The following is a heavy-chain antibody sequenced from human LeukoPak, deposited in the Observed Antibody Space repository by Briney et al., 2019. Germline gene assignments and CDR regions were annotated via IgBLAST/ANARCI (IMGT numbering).Heavy chain of an antibody. CDR2: IYYSGST. V-gene: IGHV4-59*01. J-gene: IGHJ4*02. D-gene: IGHD6-25*01. CDR3: ARDSGWYYFDY. CDR1: GGSISSYY. Sequence: PSETLSLTCTVSGGSISSYYWSWIRQPPGKGPEWIGYIYYSGSTNYNPSLKSRVTISVDTSKNQFSLKLSSVTAADTAVYYCARDSGWYYFDYWGQGTLVTVSS.